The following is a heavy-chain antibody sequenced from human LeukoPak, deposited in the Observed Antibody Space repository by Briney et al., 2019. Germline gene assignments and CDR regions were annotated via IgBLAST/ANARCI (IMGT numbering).Heavy chain of an antibody. J-gene: IGHJ4*02. CDR3: ARDPSSDYTNTGFDY. Sequence: ASVKVSCKASGYTFTSYYMHWVRQAPGQGLEWMGRIIPIFGTANYAQKFQGRVTITTDESTSTAYMELSSLRSEDTAVYYCARDPSSDYTNTGFDYWGQGTLVTVSP. CDR1: GYTFTSYY. CDR2: IIPIFGTA. V-gene: IGHV1-69*05. D-gene: IGHD6-25*01.